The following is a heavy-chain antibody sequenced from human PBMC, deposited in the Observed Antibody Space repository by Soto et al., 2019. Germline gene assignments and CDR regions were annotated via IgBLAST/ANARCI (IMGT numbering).Heavy chain of an antibody. CDR3: AKDIMGQWLVQLGSPYYGMDV. D-gene: IGHD6-19*01. CDR1: GVSISGRSY. CDR2: ISWDGGST. Sequence: WETLSLTCTVSGVSISGRSYYWVCVRQGPGKDRESDSLISWDGGSTYYAESVEGRFTTYRDNSKNSLYLQMNSLRTEDTALYYCAKDIMGQWLVQLGSPYYGMDVWGQGNPVTVSS. J-gene: IGHJ6*02. V-gene: IGHV3-43*01.